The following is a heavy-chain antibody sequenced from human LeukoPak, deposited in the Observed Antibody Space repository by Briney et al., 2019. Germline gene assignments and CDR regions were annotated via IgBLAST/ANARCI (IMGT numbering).Heavy chain of an antibody. Sequence: ASVKVSCKASVGTFSSYAISWVRQAHGPGLGWMGGIAPIFGTAHYAQKYQGRVTITADESTSTAYMELSSLRSEDTAVDYCARGGPYGDYGLWGQGTLVTVSS. CDR3: ARGGPYGDYGL. CDR2: IAPIFGTA. D-gene: IGHD4-17*01. J-gene: IGHJ4*02. CDR1: VGTFSSYA. V-gene: IGHV1-69*13.